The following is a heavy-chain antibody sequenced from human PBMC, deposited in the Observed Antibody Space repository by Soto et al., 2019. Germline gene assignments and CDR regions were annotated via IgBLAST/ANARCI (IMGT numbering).Heavy chain of an antibody. V-gene: IGHV1-69*01. CDR2: SIPIFGTA. J-gene: IGHJ6*02. D-gene: IGHD2-15*01. CDR1: GGTFSSYA. Sequence: QVQLVQSGAEVKKPGSSVKVSCKASGGTFSSYAISWVRQAPGQGLEWMGGSIPIFGTANYAQKFQGRVTITADESTSTAYMELSSLRSEDTAVYYCARADIVVVVAATPAQYYYYGMDVWGQGTTVTVSS. CDR3: ARADIVVVVAATPAQYYYYGMDV.